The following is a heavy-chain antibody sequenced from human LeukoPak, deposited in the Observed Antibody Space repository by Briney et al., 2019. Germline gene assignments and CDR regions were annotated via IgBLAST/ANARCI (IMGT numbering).Heavy chain of an antibody. V-gene: IGHV3-23*01. CDR3: AKARKALFRTFCDY. D-gene: IGHD3/OR15-3a*01. CDR2: ISGSGANT. Sequence: GGSLRLSCAASGFTFSSYAMSWVRRAPGKGLEWVSAISGSGANTYYADSVKGRFTISRDNSKNTLYLQMNSLRAEDTAVYYCAKARKALFRTFCDYWGQGTLVTVSS. CDR1: GFTFSSYA. J-gene: IGHJ4*02.